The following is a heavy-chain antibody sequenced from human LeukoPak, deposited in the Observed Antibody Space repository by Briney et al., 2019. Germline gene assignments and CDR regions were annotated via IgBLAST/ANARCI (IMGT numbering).Heavy chain of an antibody. Sequence: SQTLSLTCTVSGGSISSDGYYWSWIRQHPGKGLEWIGYIYYSGSTYYNPSLKSRVTISVDTSKNQFSLNLDSVTAADTAVYYCARANILTGPNYGGQGTLVTVSS. J-gene: IGHJ4*02. CDR1: GGSISSDGYY. D-gene: IGHD3-9*01. CDR3: ARANILTGPNY. CDR2: IYYSGST. V-gene: IGHV4-31*03.